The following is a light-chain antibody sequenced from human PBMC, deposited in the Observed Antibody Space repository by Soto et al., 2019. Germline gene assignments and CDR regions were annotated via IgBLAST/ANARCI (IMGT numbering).Light chain of an antibody. CDR3: QQYGSSPPSWT. CDR2: RAS. Sequence: TVLTQSPGTLSLSPGERATLSCRASQSVSSSSLAWYQQKPGQAPRLLIYRASSRATGIPDRFSGSGSGTDFTLTISRLEPEDFAVYSCQQYGSSPPSWTFGQGTMVEIK. V-gene: IGKV3-20*01. CDR1: QSVSSSS. J-gene: IGKJ1*01.